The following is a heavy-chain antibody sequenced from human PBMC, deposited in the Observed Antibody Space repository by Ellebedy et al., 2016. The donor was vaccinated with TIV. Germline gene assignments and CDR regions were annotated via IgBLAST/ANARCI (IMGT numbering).Heavy chain of an antibody. CDR3: ARGQYQLRD. CDR1: GFTFSTYD. J-gene: IGHJ4*02. CDR2: IGTAGDT. D-gene: IGHD2-2*01. Sequence: GGSLRLXXVASGFTFSTYDMHWVRQAPGKGLEWVSAIGTAGDTYYPASVKGRFTISRENAKNSLYLQMNSLRAGDTAVYYCARGQYQLRDWGQGTLVTVSS. V-gene: IGHV3-13*01.